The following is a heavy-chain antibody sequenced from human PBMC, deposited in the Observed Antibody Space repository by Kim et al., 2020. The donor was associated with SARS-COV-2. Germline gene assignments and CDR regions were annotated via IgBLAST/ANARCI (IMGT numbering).Heavy chain of an antibody. D-gene: IGHD2-21*01. V-gene: IGHV2-5*01. Sequence: YSPSLESSVTITKDTSKNQVVLTMTNMDPVDTATYYCAHFGENRQAPFDYWGQGTLVTVSS. J-gene: IGHJ4*02. CDR3: AHFGENRQAPFDY.